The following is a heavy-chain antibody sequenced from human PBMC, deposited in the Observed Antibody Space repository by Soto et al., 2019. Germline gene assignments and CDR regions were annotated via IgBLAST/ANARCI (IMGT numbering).Heavy chain of an antibody. J-gene: IGHJ6*02. CDR1: GFTFSSYG. Sequence: GGSLRLSCAASGFTFSSYGMHWVRQAPGKGLEWVAVISYDGSNKYYADSVKGRFTISRDNSKNTLYLQMNSLRAEDTAVYYCAKDIVLVPAAMHLADTLLTHGMDVWGQGTTVTVSS. CDR3: AKDIVLVPAAMHLADTLLTHGMDV. CDR2: ISYDGSNK. V-gene: IGHV3-30*18. D-gene: IGHD2-2*01.